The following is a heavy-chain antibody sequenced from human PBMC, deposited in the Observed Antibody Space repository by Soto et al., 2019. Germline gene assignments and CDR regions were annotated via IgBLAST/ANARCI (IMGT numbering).Heavy chain of an antibody. CDR1: GGSISSSSYY. J-gene: IGHJ5*02. V-gene: IGHV4-39*01. D-gene: IGHD6-19*01. CDR2: IYYSGST. CDR3: ARRLLSPHFYPTVAGNWFDP. Sequence: SETLSLTCTVSGGSISSSSYYWGWIRQPPGKGLEWIGSIYYSGSTYYNPSLKSRVTISVDTSRNQFSLKLSSVTAADTAVYYCARRLLSPHFYPTVAGNWFDPWGQGTLVTVSS.